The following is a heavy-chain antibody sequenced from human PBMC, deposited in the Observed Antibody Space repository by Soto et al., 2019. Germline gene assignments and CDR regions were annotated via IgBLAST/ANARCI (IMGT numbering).Heavy chain of an antibody. CDR3: AREYYYDSSGYYYDAFDI. CDR1: GGSISSGDYY. Sequence: QVQLQESGPGLVKPSQTLSLTCTVSGGSISSGDYYWSWIRQPPGKGLEWSGDIYYSGSTYYNPSLKSRVTISVDTSTNQFSLKLSSVTATDTAVYYCAREYYYDSSGYYYDAFDIWGQGTMVTVSS. CDR2: IYYSGST. V-gene: IGHV4-30-4*01. D-gene: IGHD3-22*01. J-gene: IGHJ3*02.